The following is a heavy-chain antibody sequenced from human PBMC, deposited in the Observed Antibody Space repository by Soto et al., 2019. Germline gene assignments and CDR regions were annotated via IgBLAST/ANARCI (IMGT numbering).Heavy chain of an antibody. D-gene: IGHD2-2*01. Sequence: GASVKVSCKASGGTFSSYAISWVRQAPGQGLEWMGGIIPILGSTDYAQKFHDRVTMTTDTSTNTAYMELRSLRSDDTAVYYCGRLPNCSNGKCYGYYFDYWGQGTLVTVSS. CDR2: IIPILGST. J-gene: IGHJ4*02. CDR3: GRLPNCSNGKCYGYYFDY. V-gene: IGHV1-69*05. CDR1: GGTFSSYA.